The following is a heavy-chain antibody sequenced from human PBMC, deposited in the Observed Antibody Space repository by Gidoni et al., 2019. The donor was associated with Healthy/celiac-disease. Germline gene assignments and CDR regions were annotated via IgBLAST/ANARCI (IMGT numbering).Heavy chain of an antibody. CDR3: ARDNWSDYYYYYGMDV. CDR2: IYHSGGT. D-gene: IGHD1-20*01. V-gene: IGHV4-4*02. CDR1: GGSLSSGNW. Sequence: QVQLQESGPGLVKPSRTLSLTCAVSGGSLSSGNWWSWVRQPPGKGLEWSGEIYHSGGTNYNPSLKSRVTISVDKFKNQFSLKLSSVTAADTAVYYCARDNWSDYYYYYGMDVWGQGTTVTVSS. J-gene: IGHJ6*02.